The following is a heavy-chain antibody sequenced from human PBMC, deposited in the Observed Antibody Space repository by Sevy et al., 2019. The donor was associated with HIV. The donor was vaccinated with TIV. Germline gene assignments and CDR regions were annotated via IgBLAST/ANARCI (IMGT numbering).Heavy chain of an antibody. CDR1: GFSFGTYE. J-gene: IGHJ4*02. Sequence: GGSLRLSCAVSGFSFGTYEMHWVRQAPGKGLEWISYISGSGLTKYYADSLRGRFIASRDNAKDSMYLQLNSLRVDDTAVYYCARFGYCSGSHYTQDYWGQGTLVTVSS. V-gene: IGHV3-48*03. D-gene: IGHD3-10*02. CDR2: ISGSGLTK. CDR3: ARFGYCSGSHYTQDY.